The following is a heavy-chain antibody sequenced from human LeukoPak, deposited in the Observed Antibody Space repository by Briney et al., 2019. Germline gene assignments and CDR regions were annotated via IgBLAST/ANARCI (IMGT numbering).Heavy chain of an antibody. D-gene: IGHD1-14*01. J-gene: IGHJ6*03. CDR3: ARQPPGDYYYMDV. CDR2: IYPGDSAT. Sequence: GESLKISCKGSGYSFTNYWIGWVRQMPGKGLEWMGIIYPGDSATRYSPSFQGQVTISADKSISTAYLQWSSLEASDTAMYYRARQPPGDYYYMDVWGKGTTVTVSS. CDR1: GYSFTNYW. V-gene: IGHV5-51*01.